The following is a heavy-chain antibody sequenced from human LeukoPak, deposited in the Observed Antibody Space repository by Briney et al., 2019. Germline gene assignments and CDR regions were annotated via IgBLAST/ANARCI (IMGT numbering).Heavy chain of an antibody. V-gene: IGHV3-43D*04. J-gene: IGHJ6*03. CDR3: AKDLDSGDYLAFYMDV. Sequence: PGASLRLSCASSGFNFADYAMHWVRQSPGKGLELISLISRDGSSTYYGDAVKGRFTTSRDNSKNYLFLQMDSLRVDDTAFYFCAKDLDSGDYLAFYMDVWGKGTKVTVSS. D-gene: IGHD4-17*01. CDR2: ISRDGSST. CDR1: GFNFADYA.